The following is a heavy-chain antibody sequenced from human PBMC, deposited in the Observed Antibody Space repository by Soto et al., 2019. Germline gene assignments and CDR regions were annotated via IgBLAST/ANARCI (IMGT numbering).Heavy chain of an antibody. CDR1: GYTFTSYG. Sequence: ASVKVSCKASGYTFTSYGISWVRQAPGQGLEWMGWISAYNGNTNSAQRLQGRVTMTTDTSTSTAYMELRSLRSDDTALYYCARDVPIISGTSRYVIDFWGQGTTVTGSS. CDR3: ARDVPIISGTSRYVIDF. V-gene: IGHV1-18*01. D-gene: IGHD1-20*01. J-gene: IGHJ6*02. CDR2: ISAYNGNT.